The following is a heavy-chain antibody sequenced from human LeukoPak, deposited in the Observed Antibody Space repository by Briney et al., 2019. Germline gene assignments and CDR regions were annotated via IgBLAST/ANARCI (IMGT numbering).Heavy chain of an antibody. J-gene: IGHJ4*02. Sequence: GGSLRLSCVGSGFTFSRQSMNWVRQAPGKGLEWVSSISSSSSYIYYADSVKGRFTISRDNAKNSLYLQMNSLRAEDTAVYYCARDCSNSFSDHWGQGTLVTVSS. CDR2: ISSSSSYI. D-gene: IGHD6-6*01. CDR3: ARDCSNSFSDH. CDR1: GFTFSRQS. V-gene: IGHV3-21*01.